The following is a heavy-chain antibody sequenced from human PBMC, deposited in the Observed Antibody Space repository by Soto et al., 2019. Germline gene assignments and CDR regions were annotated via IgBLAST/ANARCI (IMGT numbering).Heavy chain of an antibody. CDR2: IYHSGKT. CDR3: ARDKRVTMIGGWFDP. CDR1: GYSISSGYY. J-gene: IGHJ5*02. Sequence: PSETLSLTCVVSGYSISSGYYWAWVRQPPGKELEWIGSIYHSGKTYYKPSLRSRVTVSVDTSKNQFSMKLISVTAADTAVYCCARDKRVTMIGGWFDPWGQGTLVTVSS. V-gene: IGHV4-38-2*02. D-gene: IGHD3-22*01.